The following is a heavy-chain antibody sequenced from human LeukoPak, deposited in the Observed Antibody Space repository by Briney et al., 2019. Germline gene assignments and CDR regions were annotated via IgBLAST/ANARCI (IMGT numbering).Heavy chain of an antibody. CDR1: GYTFTSYW. J-gene: IGHJ4*02. D-gene: IGHD2-15*01. CDR2: IYPGDSDT. Sequence: ASVKVSCKASGYTFTSYWIGWVRQMPGKGLEWMGIIYPGDSDTRYSPSFQGQVTISADKSISTAYLQWSSLKASDTAMYYCARPNSGGSHNFPYYFDYWGQGTLVTVSS. V-gene: IGHV5-51*01. CDR3: ARPNSGGSHNFPYYFDY.